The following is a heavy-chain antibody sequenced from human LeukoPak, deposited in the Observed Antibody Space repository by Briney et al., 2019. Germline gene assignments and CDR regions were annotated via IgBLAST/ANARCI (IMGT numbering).Heavy chain of an antibody. J-gene: IGHJ3*02. Sequence: SETLSFTCTVSGASISSGGYYWTWIRQYPGKGPEWIAYIYHTGKTYYNPSLKSRLTISVDTSRNQFSLKLSSVTAADTAVYFCARDLLDSRSWAARAFDIWGQGKMVTVSS. V-gene: IGHV4-31*03. D-gene: IGHD3-22*01. CDR2: IYHTGKT. CDR3: ARDLLDSRSWAARAFDI. CDR1: GASISSGGYY.